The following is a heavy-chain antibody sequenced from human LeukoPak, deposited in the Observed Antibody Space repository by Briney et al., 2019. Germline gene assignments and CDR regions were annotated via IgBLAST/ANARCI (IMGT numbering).Heavy chain of an antibody. CDR3: AMQKYSSSWNARVDY. V-gene: IGHV4-34*01. D-gene: IGHD6-13*01. J-gene: IGHJ4*02. CDR1: GGSFSGYT. CDR2: INHSGST. Sequence: SETLSLTCAVYGGSFSGYTWSWIRQPPGKGLEWIGEINHSGSTNYNPSLKSRVTISVDTSKNQFSLKLSSVTAADTAVYYCAMQKYSSSWNARVDYWGQGTLVTVSS.